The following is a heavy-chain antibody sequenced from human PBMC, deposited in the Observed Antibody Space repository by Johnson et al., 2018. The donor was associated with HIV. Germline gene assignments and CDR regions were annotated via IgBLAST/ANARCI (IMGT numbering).Heavy chain of an antibody. Sequence: QLVESGGGLIQPGGSLRLSCAASGFTVSSNYMSWVRQAPGKGLEWVSVIYSGGSTYYADSVKGRFTISRDNSKNTLYLQMNSLRAEDTAVYYCARDLTYYDIVTGSIVWGAFDVWGQGTMVTVSS. D-gene: IGHD3-9*01. CDR2: IYSGGST. CDR1: GFTVSSNY. J-gene: IGHJ3*01. CDR3: ARDLTYYDIVTGSIVWGAFDV. V-gene: IGHV3-53*01.